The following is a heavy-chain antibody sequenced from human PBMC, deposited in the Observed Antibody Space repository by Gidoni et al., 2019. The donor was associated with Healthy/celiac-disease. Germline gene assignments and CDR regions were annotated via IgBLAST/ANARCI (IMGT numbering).Heavy chain of an antibody. V-gene: IGHV2-70*15. Sequence: QVTLRESVPALVKPTQTLTLTCTFSGFSLSTSGMCVSWIRQPPGKALEWLARIDWDDDKYYSTSLKTRLTISKDTSKNKVVLTMTNMDPVDTATYYCARTRLVPADPRVWYFDLWGRGTLVTVSS. CDR2: IDWDDDK. CDR3: ARTRLVPADPRVWYFDL. CDR1: GFSLSTSGMC. J-gene: IGHJ2*01. D-gene: IGHD2-2*01.